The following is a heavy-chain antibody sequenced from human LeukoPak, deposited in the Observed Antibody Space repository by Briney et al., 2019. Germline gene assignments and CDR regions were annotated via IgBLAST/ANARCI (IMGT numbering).Heavy chain of an antibody. Sequence: PSETLSLTCTVSAGSISSYYWSWIRQPPGKGLEWIVYIYYSGSTNYSPSLKSRVTVSLDTSKNQFSLKLSSVTAADTAVYYCAGSRRGTGDGTFDYWGQGTLVTVSS. CDR3: AGSRRGTGDGTFDY. CDR1: AGSISSYY. CDR2: IYYSGST. J-gene: IGHJ4*02. D-gene: IGHD7-27*01. V-gene: IGHV4-59*08.